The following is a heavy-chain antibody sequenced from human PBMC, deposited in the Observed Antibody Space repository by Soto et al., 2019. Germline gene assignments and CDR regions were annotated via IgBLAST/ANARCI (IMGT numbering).Heavy chain of an antibody. CDR1: GGTFSSYA. Sequence: ASVKVSCKASGGTFSSYAISWVRQAPGQGLEWMGGIIPIFGTANYAQKFQGRVTITADESTSTAYMELSSLRSEDTAVYYCARVVVPAARAYYGMDVWGQGTTVTVSS. V-gene: IGHV1-69*13. CDR2: IIPIFGTA. J-gene: IGHJ6*02. D-gene: IGHD2-2*01. CDR3: ARVVVPAARAYYGMDV.